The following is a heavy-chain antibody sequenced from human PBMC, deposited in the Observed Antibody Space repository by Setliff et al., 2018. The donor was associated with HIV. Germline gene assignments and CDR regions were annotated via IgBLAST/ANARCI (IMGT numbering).Heavy chain of an antibody. V-gene: IGHV1-69*05. D-gene: IGHD3-16*01. CDR3: ARGRGGTKRENWFDP. CDR1: GYSFTSYD. CDR2: IILRYGAA. Sequence: SVKVSCKASGYSFTSYDINWVRQAPGQGLEWIGGIILRYGAANYAQKFQGRVTMTTDTSTTTAYMELSSLRSEDTAVYYCARGRGGTKRENWFDPWGQGTLVTVSS. J-gene: IGHJ5*02.